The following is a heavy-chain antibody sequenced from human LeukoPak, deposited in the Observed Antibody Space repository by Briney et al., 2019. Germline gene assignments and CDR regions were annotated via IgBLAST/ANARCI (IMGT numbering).Heavy chain of an antibody. J-gene: IGHJ6*02. CDR3: AGCTGGSCYHYYSMDV. D-gene: IGHD2-15*01. V-gene: IGHV5-51*01. Sequence: GESLKISCKGSGYSFTSYWIGWVRQMPGKGLEWMGVIYPGDSATRYSPSFQGQVTISADKSISTAYLQWSSLKASDTAMYYCAGCTGGSCYHYYSMDVWGQGTTVTVSS. CDR1: GYSFTSYW. CDR2: IYPGDSAT.